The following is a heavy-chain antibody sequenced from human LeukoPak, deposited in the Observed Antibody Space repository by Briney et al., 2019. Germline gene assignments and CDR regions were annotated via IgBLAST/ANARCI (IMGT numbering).Heavy chain of an antibody. CDR2: IYYSGST. CDR1: GGSISSYY. V-gene: IGHV4-59*01. CDR3: ARALLSVHAFDI. J-gene: IGHJ3*02. Sequence: SETLSLTCTVSGGSISSYYWSWIRQPPGKGLEWIGYIYYSGSTNYNPSLKSRVTISVDTSKNQFSLKLSSVTAADTAVYYCARALLSVHAFDIWGQGTMVTVSS. D-gene: IGHD2/OR15-2a*01.